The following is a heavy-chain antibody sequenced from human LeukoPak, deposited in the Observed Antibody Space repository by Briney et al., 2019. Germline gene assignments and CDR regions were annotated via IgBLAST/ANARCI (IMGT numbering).Heavy chain of an antibody. CDR1: GFTLSSYS. Sequence: PGGSLRLSCAASGFTLSSYSMNWVRQAPGKGLEWVSSISSSSSYIYYADSVKGRFTISRDNAKNSLYLQMNSLRAEDTAVYYCARVRGYSGYVDAFDIWGQGTMVTVSS. CDR3: ARVRGYSGYVDAFDI. J-gene: IGHJ3*02. CDR2: ISSSSSYI. V-gene: IGHV3-21*01. D-gene: IGHD5-12*01.